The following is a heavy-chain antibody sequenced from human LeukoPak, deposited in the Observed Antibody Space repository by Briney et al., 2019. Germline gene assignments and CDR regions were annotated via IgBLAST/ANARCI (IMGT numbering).Heavy chain of an antibody. CDR3: ARELREHGVFDI. CDR1: GFTVSSNY. V-gene: IGHV3-53*01. D-gene: IGHD1-26*01. CDR2: IYSDGST. Sequence: GRSLRLSCAASGFTVSSNYMSWVRQAPGTGLEWVSEIYSDGSTYYAASVKGRFSISRDKSKNTVYLQMNSLRAEDTAVYYCARELREHGVFDIWGQGTMVTVSS. J-gene: IGHJ3*02.